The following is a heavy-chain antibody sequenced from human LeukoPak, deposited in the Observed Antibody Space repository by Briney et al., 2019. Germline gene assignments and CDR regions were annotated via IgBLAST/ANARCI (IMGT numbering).Heavy chain of an antibody. V-gene: IGHV3-53*01. Sequence: GGSLRLSCAASGFTFSDNNMIWVRQAPGKGLEWVSTLHRDGSVRYADSVNGRFTISRDDSKNTLSLQMSSLRDEDTAVYYCVRVHGGGYWGQGTLVTVSS. J-gene: IGHJ4*02. CDR1: GFTFSDNN. CDR3: VRVHGGGY. D-gene: IGHD3-16*01. CDR2: LHRDGSV.